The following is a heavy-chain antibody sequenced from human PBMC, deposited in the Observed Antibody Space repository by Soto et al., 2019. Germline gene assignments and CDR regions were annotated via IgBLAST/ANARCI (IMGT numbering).Heavy chain of an antibody. CDR2: IYYSGST. Sequence: SETLSLTCTVSGGSISSGGYYRSWIRQHPGKGLEWIGYIYYSGSTYYNPSLKSRVTISVDTSKNQFSLKLSSVTAADTAVYYCARAGIAARYGNWFDPWGQGTLVAVSS. J-gene: IGHJ5*02. D-gene: IGHD6-6*01. CDR1: GGSISSGGYY. CDR3: ARAGIAARYGNWFDP. V-gene: IGHV4-31*03.